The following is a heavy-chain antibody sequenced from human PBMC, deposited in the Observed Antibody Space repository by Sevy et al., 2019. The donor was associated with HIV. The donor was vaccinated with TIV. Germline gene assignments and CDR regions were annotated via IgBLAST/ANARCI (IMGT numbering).Heavy chain of an antibody. CDR2: IWFDGRNQ. V-gene: IGHV3-33*01. J-gene: IGHJ2*01. D-gene: IGHD3-22*01. Sequence: GGSLRLSCAASGFTFSSYGMNWVRQAPGKGLEWMAVIWFDGRNQYYSESVKGRFTISRDNAKNTLYLQMNSLRAEDTAVYYCARELSGDYYDSSGYRFFDLWGRGTLVTVSS. CDR1: GFTFSSYG. CDR3: ARELSGDYYDSSGYRFFDL.